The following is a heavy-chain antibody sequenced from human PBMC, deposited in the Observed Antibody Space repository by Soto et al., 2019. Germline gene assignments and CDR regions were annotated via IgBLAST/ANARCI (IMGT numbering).Heavy chain of an antibody. J-gene: IGHJ4*02. V-gene: IGHV4-4*02. CDR1: GGSISSSNC. CDR2: IYHRGST. D-gene: IGHD2-15*01. CDR3: ARHTPAISISDH. Sequence: PSETLSLTCAVSGGSISSSNCWSWVRKPPGKGLEWIGEIYHRGSTNYNPTLKSRVTIYVDTSKNQFSLKLSSVTAADTAVYYCARHTPAISISDHWGQGTLVTVS.